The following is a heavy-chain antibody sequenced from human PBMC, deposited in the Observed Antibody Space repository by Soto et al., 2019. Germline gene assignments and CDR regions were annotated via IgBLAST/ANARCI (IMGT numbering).Heavy chain of an antibody. D-gene: IGHD7-27*01. Sequence: QVRLVQSGAEVKEPGASLKVSCKASGYTFTTYYIHWVRQAPGQGLEWMGIINPNGGATSYAQNFQGRVPMTGDTSTSTVYMELSSLRSEDTAMYYCARALTEFDYWGPGTLVTVSS. V-gene: IGHV1-46*01. J-gene: IGHJ4*02. CDR1: GYTFTTYY. CDR3: ARALTEFDY. CDR2: INPNGGAT.